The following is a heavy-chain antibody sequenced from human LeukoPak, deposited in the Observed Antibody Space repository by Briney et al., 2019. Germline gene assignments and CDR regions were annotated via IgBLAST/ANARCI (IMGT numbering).Heavy chain of an antibody. Sequence: ASVKVSCKASGGTFSSYAISWVRQATGQGLEWMGWMNPNSGNTGYAQKFQGRVTITRNTSISTAYMELSSLRSEDTAVYYCARLCSSTSCYSLDVWGKGTTVTVSS. CDR3: ARLCSSTSCYSLDV. D-gene: IGHD2-2*02. CDR1: GGTFSSYA. CDR2: MNPNSGNT. J-gene: IGHJ6*04. V-gene: IGHV1-8*03.